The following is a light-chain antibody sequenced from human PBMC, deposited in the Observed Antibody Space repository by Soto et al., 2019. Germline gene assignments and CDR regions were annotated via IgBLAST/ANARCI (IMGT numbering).Light chain of an antibody. CDR3: QHSYNTPWT. CDR1: QPISTF. Sequence: DIPMTQSPSSLSASVGDRVTITCRASQPISTFLNWYQQSTGKAPRLLIYDASTLHSGVPSRFSGSGSGTHFTLTISSLRPEDVATYYCQHSYNTPWTFGQGTKVEIE. J-gene: IGKJ1*01. V-gene: IGKV1-39*01. CDR2: DAS.